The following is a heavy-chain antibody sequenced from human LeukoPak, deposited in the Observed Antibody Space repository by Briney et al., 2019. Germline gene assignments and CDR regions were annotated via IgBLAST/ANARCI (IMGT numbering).Heavy chain of an antibody. J-gene: IGHJ4*02. Sequence: GGSLRLSCAASGFTFSSYEMNWVRQAPGKGLEWVSYISSSGSTIYYADSVKGRFTISRDNAKNSLYLQMNSLRAEDTAVYYCARDIGDCSSTSCYWGCFDYWGQGTLVTVSS. D-gene: IGHD2-2*01. CDR3: ARDIGDCSSTSCYWGCFDY. CDR1: GFTFSSYE. CDR2: ISSSGSTI. V-gene: IGHV3-48*03.